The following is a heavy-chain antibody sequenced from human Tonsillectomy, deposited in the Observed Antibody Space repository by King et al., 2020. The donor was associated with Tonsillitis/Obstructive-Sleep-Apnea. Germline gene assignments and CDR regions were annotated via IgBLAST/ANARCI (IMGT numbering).Heavy chain of an antibody. CDR2: ISYDGSNK. Sequence: MQLVQSGGGVVQPGRSLRLSCAASGFTFSSYAMHWVRQAPGKGLEWVAVISYDGSNKYYADSVKGRFTISRDNSKNTLYLQMNSLRAEDTAVHYCASGIAAAGTGALDYWGQGTLVTVSS. D-gene: IGHD6-13*01. CDR3: ASGIAAAGTGALDY. J-gene: IGHJ4*02. CDR1: GFTFSSYA. V-gene: IGHV3-30*04.